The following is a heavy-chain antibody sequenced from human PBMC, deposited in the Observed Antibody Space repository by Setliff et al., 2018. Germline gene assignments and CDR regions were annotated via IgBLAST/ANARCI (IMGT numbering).Heavy chain of an antibody. V-gene: IGHV4-59*11. J-gene: IGHJ3*01. D-gene: IGHD2-2*03. CDR1: DGSSSSHY. CDR3: ARENGYCSGMSCSNESWP. Sequence: SETLSLTCTVSDGSSSSHYWSWIRQPPGKGLEWIGYIHFSGTTNYNPSLKSRVTLSLDTSKNQFSLELSSVTAADTAMYYCARENGYCSGMSCSNESWPWGQGTMVTVSS. CDR2: IHFSGTT.